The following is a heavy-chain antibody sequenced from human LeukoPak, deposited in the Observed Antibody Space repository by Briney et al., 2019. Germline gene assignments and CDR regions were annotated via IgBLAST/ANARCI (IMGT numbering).Heavy chain of an antibody. CDR3: ARVLHAPYLIDS. CDR2: VFRLQTVRT. D-gene: IGHD2-8*01. Sequence: PSETPSLTCTVSDSSITSTYYWAWFRQPPGKGLEWIATVFRLQTVRTFNNPSLESRVTMSLDPSQSQFSLNLTSVTAADTALYFCARVLHAPYLIDSWGQGTLVTVSS. J-gene: IGHJ4*02. CDR1: DSSITSTYY. V-gene: IGHV4-38-2*02.